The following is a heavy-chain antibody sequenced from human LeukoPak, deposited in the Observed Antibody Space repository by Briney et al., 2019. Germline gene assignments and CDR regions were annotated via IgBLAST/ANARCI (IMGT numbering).Heavy chain of an antibody. CDR1: EFIFSDYA. Sequence: GGSLRLSCAASEFIFSDYAMGWVRQAPGKGLEWVSVIYSGGSTYYADSVKGRFTISRDNSKNTLYLQMNSLRAEDTAVYYCARAAAGPRRYFDYWGQGTLVTVSS. V-gene: IGHV3-53*01. D-gene: IGHD6-13*01. J-gene: IGHJ4*02. CDR2: IYSGGST. CDR3: ARAAAGPRRYFDY.